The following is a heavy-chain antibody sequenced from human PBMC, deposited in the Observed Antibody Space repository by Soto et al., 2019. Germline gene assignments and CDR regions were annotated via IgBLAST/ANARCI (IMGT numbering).Heavy chain of an antibody. CDR3: ARGLRITIFGNHYYYYGMDV. V-gene: IGHV4-59*01. J-gene: IGHJ6*02. CDR1: GGSISSYY. CDR2: IYYSGST. Sequence: KPSETLSLTCTVSGGSISSYYWSWIRQPPGKGLEWIGYIYYSGSTNYNPSLKSRVTISVDTSKNQFSLKLSSVTAADTAVYYCARGLRITIFGNHYYYYGMDVWGQGTTVTVSS. D-gene: IGHD3-3*01.